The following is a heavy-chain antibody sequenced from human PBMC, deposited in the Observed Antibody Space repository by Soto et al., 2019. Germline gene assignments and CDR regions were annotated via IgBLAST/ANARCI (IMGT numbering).Heavy chain of an antibody. V-gene: IGHV1-58*01. Sequence: SVKVSCKASGFTFTSSAVQWVRQARGQPLEWIGWIVLGNGNTNYAQKFQGRVTITRDKSTSTAYMDLSRLRSDDTAMYYCAARIGNIGWYWLDAWGQGTQVTVSS. CDR1: GFTFTSSA. D-gene: IGHD6-19*01. J-gene: IGHJ5*02. CDR2: IVLGNGNT. CDR3: AARIGNIGWYWLDA.